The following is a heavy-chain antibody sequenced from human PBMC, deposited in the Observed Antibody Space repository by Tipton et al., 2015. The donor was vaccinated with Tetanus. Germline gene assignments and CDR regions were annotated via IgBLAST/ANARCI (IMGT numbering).Heavy chain of an antibody. V-gene: IGHV1-69*01. J-gene: IGHJ3*01. D-gene: IGHD1-26*01. CDR3: ARGNSGSFYDASDF. CDR1: GGTFTNYA. Sequence: QSGAEVKKPGSSVKVSCKASGGTFTNYALSWVRQAPGQGLEWVGGITPIFGTTNSAPKFQGRVTITADESTNTAFMELSSLRSEDTAVFYCARGNSGSFYDASDFWGQGTMVTVSA. CDR2: ITPIFGTT.